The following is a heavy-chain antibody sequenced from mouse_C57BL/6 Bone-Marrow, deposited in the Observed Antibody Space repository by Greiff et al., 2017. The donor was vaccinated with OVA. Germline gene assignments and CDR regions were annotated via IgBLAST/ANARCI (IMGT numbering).Heavy chain of an antibody. CDR3: AKITTVVARDY. CDR1: GYTFTSYG. Sequence: QVQLQQSGAELARPGASVKLSCKASGYTFTSYGISWVKQRTGQGLEWIGEIYPRSGHTYYNEKFKGKAKLTADKSSSTAYMERRSLTSEDSAVYFCAKITTVVARDYWGQGTTLTVSA. D-gene: IGHD1-1*01. V-gene: IGHV1-81*01. CDR2: IYPRSGHT. J-gene: IGHJ2*01.